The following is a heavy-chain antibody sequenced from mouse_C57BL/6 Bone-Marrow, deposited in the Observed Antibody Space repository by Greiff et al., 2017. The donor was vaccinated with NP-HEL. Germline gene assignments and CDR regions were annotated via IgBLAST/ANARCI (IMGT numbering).Heavy chain of an antibody. CDR1: GYTFTSYW. Sequence: QVQLQQPGAELVKPGASVKLSCKASGYTFTSYWMQWVKQRPGQGLEWIGEIDPSDSYNNYNQKFKGKATLTVDTSSSTAYMQLSSLTSEDSAVYYCARDEGYDGYYLYAMDYWGQGTSVTVSS. CDR3: ARDEGYDGYYLYAMDY. CDR2: IDPSDSYN. D-gene: IGHD2-3*01. V-gene: IGHV1-50*01. J-gene: IGHJ4*01.